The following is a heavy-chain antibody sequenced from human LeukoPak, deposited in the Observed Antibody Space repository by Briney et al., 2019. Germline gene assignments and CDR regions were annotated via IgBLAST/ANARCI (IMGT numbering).Heavy chain of an antibody. Sequence: PGGSLRLSCAASGFTVSSNYMSWVRQAPGKGLEWVSVIYSGGSTYYADSVKGRFTISRDNSKNTLYLQMNGLRAEDAAVYYCARDRPSYSGSYYFDYWGQGTLVTVSS. CDR3: ARDRPSYSGSYYFDY. CDR1: GFTVSSNY. V-gene: IGHV3-53*01. CDR2: IYSGGST. J-gene: IGHJ4*02. D-gene: IGHD1-26*01.